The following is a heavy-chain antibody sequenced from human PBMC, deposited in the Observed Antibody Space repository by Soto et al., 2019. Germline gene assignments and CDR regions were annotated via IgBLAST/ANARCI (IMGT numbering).Heavy chain of an antibody. CDR3: ARFLGRWELLQGYFDY. V-gene: IGHV1-69*13. D-gene: IGHD1-26*01. CDR2: IIPIFGTA. J-gene: IGHJ4*02. Sequence: SVKVSCKASGGTFSSYAISWVRQAPGQGLEWMGGIIPIFGTANYAQKFQGRVTITADESTSTAYMELSSLRSEDTAVYYCARFLGRWELLQGYFDYWGQGTLVTVSS. CDR1: GGTFSSYA.